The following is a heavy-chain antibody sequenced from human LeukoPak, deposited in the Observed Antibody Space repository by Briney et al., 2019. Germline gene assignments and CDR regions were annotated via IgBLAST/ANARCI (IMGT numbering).Heavy chain of an antibody. CDR3: ARDNGWSADF. V-gene: IGHV3-48*01. D-gene: IGHD2-15*01. CDR2: ISSSGSTI. CDR1: GFTFSSYT. Sequence: GGSLRLSCAASGFTFSSYTMNWVRQAPGKGLEWLSYISSSGSTIYYADSVKGRFTISRDNAKNSLFLQMNSLRAEDTAVYYCARDNGWSADFWGQGTLVTVSS. J-gene: IGHJ4*02.